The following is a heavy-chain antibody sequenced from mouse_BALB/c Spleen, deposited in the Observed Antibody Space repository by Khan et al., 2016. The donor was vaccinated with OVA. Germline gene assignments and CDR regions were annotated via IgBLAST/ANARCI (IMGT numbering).Heavy chain of an antibody. CDR1: GISITTGNYR. CDR3: ARDYGSLYWYFDV. Sequence: EVKLLESGPGLVKPSQTVSLTCTVTGISITTGNYRWSWIRQFPGNKLEWIGNIYYSGTITYNPSLTSRTTITRDTSKSQFFLEMNSLTAEDTATYFCARDYGSLYWYFDVWGAGTMVTVSS. CDR2: IYYSGTI. D-gene: IGHD1-1*01. V-gene: IGHV3-5*02. J-gene: IGHJ1*01.